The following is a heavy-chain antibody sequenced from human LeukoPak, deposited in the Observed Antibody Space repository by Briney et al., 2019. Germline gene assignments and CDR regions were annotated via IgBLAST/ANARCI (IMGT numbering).Heavy chain of an antibody. CDR2: IYYSGST. J-gene: IGHJ4*02. CDR1: GGSISSSSYY. Sequence: SETLSLTCTVSGGSISSSSYYWGWIRQPPGKGLEWIGSIYYSGSTYYNPSLKSRVTISVDTSKNQFSLKLSSVTAADTAVYYCARERYDILTGYNSYFDYWGQGTLVTVSS. V-gene: IGHV4-39*07. CDR3: ARERYDILTGYNSYFDY. D-gene: IGHD3-9*01.